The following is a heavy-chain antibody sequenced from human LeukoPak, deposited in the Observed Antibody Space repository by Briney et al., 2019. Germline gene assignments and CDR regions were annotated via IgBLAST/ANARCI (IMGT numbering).Heavy chain of an antibody. CDR2: IFSNDEK. Sequence: KASETLSLTCAVYGGSFSGYYWSWIRQPPGKALEWLAHIFSNDEKSYSTSLKSRLTISKDTSKSQVVLTMTNMDPVDTATYYCARIAFYPVYDSNWGQGTLVTVSS. CDR3: ARIAFYPVYDSN. CDR1: GGSFSGYYW. D-gene: IGHD3-22*01. V-gene: IGHV2-26*01. J-gene: IGHJ4*02.